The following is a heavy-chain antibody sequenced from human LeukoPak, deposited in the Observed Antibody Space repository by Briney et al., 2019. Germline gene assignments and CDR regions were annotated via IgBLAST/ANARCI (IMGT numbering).Heavy chain of an antibody. V-gene: IGHV1-18*01. CDR2: ISTYNGNT. J-gene: IGHJ5*02. CDR1: GYTFTSYG. D-gene: IGHD2-15*01. CDR3: AKDLGYCDIIRCIRNWFDP. Sequence: ASVKVSCKVSGYTFTSYGISWVRQAPGQGLEWMGWISTYNGNTNYARKFQGRVTMTTDTSTSTAYMELRGLTSDDTAVYLCAKDLGYCDIIRCIRNWFDPWGQGTLVTVSS.